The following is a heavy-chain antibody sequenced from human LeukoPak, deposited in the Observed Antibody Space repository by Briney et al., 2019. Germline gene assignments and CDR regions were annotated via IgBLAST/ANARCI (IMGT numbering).Heavy chain of an antibody. CDR3: ARGTSSSSGDWFDP. Sequence: SVKVSCKASGGTFSSYTISWVRQAPGQGLEWMGRIIPILGIANYAQKFQGRVTITADKSTSTAYKELSSLRSEDTAVYYCARGTSSSSGDWFDPWGQGTLVTVSS. J-gene: IGHJ5*02. CDR2: IIPILGIA. D-gene: IGHD6-6*01. V-gene: IGHV1-69*02. CDR1: GGTFSSYT.